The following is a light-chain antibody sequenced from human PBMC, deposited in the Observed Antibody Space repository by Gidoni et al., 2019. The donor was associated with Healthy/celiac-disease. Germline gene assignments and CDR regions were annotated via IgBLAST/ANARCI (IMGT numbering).Light chain of an antibody. Sequence: SYGLTQQPSGSVSPGQTASITCSGDKLGDKYACWYHQKPGQSPVLVIYQDSKRPSGIPERFSGANSGNTATLTISGTQAMDEDDYYCQAWDSSTVVFGGGTKLTVL. J-gene: IGLJ2*01. CDR2: QDS. V-gene: IGLV3-1*01. CDR1: KLGDKY. CDR3: QAWDSSTVV.